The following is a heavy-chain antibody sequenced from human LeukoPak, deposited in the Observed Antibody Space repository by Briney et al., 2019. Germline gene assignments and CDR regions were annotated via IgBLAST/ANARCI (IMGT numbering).Heavy chain of an antibody. V-gene: IGHV3-7*01. J-gene: IGHJ4*02. CDR1: GFTFSSYW. Sequence: GGSLRLSCAASGFTFSSYWMSWVRQAPGKGPEWVANIKQDGSETYYVDSVKGRFTISSDNAKNLLYLEMNSLRAEDTALYYCARVDGSSSCPDYWGQGTLVTVSS. D-gene: IGHD6-13*01. CDR3: ARVDGSSSCPDY. CDR2: IKQDGSET.